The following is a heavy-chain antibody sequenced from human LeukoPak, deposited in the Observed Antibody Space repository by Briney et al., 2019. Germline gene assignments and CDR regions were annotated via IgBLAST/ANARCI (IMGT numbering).Heavy chain of an antibody. CDR2: IWYDGTNT. CDR3: AKDGSGSSPGV. V-gene: IGHV3-33*06. CDR1: GFTFSSYG. J-gene: IGHJ6*02. Sequence: GGSLRLSCAASGFTFSSYGMHWVRQAPGKGLEWVAVIWYDGTNTYYADSVKGRFTISRDNSKNTLYLQMNSLRAEDTAVYYCAKDGSGSSPGVWGQGTTVTVSS. D-gene: IGHD2-15*01.